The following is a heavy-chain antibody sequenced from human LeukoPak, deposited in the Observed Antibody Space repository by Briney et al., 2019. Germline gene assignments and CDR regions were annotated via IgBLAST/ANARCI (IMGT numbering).Heavy chain of an antibody. CDR3: ARAPYGDYGLYYFDY. D-gene: IGHD4-17*01. J-gene: IGHJ4*02. Sequence: GGSLRLSCAASGFTVSSNYMSWVRQAPGKGLECVSVIYSGGSTYYADSVKGRFTISRDNSKNTLYLQMNSLRAEDTAVYYCARAPYGDYGLYYFDYWGQGTLVTVSS. CDR1: GFTVSSNY. CDR2: IYSGGST. V-gene: IGHV3-66*02.